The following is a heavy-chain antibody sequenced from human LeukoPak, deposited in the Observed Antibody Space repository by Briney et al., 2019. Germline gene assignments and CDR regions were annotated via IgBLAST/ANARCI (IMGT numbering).Heavy chain of an antibody. V-gene: IGHV4-4*07. CDR3: ARGRYCSADICSGGDAFDI. Sequence: SETLSLTCTVSGGSINNYCWSWIRQPAGKGLEWIGRIYTRGSTNYNPSLKSRVTMSVDTSKNQFSLKLSSVTAADTAVYYCARGRYCSADICSGGDAFDIWGQGTMVSVSS. J-gene: IGHJ3*02. CDR1: GGSINNYC. CDR2: IYTRGST. D-gene: IGHD2-15*01.